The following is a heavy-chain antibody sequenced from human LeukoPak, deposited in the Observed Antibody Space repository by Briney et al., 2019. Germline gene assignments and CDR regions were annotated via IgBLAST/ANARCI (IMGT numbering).Heavy chain of an antibody. CDR2: IRQDGGAK. D-gene: IGHD4-11*01. CDR3: ARESLIDYTEGYFDY. V-gene: IGHV3-7*01. J-gene: IGHJ4*02. CDR1: AFTFARHW. Sequence: PGGSLRLSCVASAFTFARHWMSWDRQAPGKPLEWVATIRQDGGAKYYLDSVKGRFIISRDNARNSLSLQMDSLRVEDTAVYYCARESLIDYTEGYFDYWGQGTLVTVSS.